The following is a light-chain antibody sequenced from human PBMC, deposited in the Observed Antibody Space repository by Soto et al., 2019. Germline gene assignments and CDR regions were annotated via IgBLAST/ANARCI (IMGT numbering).Light chain of an antibody. CDR2: DVS. CDR3: SSYTSSNSYV. Sequence: QSVLTPPASVSGSPGQSIAISCTGSSSDVGGYKYVSWYQQHPGKAPKLMIYDVSNRPSGVSDRFSGSKSGNTASLTISGLQSEDEADYYCSSYTSSNSYVFGTGTKVT. J-gene: IGLJ1*01. CDR1: SSDVGGYKY. V-gene: IGLV2-14*03.